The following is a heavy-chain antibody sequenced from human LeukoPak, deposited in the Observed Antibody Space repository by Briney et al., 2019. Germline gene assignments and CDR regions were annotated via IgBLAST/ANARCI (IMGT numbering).Heavy chain of an antibody. CDR1: GFTFSNYW. CDR2: INSDGINT. V-gene: IGHV3-74*01. J-gene: IGHJ3*02. D-gene: IGHD3-22*01. CDR3: ARDRPPYDSSGYYYGNNAFDI. Sequence: GGSLRLSCAASGFTFSNYWMHWVRQAPGKGLVWVSRINSDGINTSYADSVKGRFTISRDNAKNSLYLQMNSLRAEDTAVYYCARDRPPYDSSGYYYGNNAFDIWGQGTMVTVSS.